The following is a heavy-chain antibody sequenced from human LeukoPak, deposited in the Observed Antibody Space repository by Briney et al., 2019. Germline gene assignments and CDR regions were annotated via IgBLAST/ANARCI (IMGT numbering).Heavy chain of an antibody. CDR1: GFTFSSYA. Sequence: GGSLRLSCAASGFTFSSYAMSWVRQAPGKGLEWVSAISGSGGSTYYADSVKGRFTISRDNSKNTLYLQMNSLRAEDTAVYYCAKEVAAAGTLIKYYYYYYGMDVWGQGTTVTVSS. D-gene: IGHD6-13*01. V-gene: IGHV3-23*01. J-gene: IGHJ6*02. CDR2: ISGSGGST. CDR3: AKEVAAAGTLIKYYYYYYGMDV.